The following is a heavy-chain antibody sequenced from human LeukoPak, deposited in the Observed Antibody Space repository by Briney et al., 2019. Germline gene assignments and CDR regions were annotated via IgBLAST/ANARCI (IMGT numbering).Heavy chain of an antibody. CDR2: INHSGST. CDR1: GGSFSGYY. CDR3: ARRARISITIFGVVTDPYYYYGMDV. V-gene: IGHV4-34*01. J-gene: IGHJ6*02. D-gene: IGHD3-3*01. Sequence: SETLSLTCAVYGGSFSGYYWSWIRQPPGKGLEWIGEINHSGSTNYNPSLKSQVTISVDTSKNQFSLKLSSVTAADTAVYYCARRARISITIFGVVTDPYYYYGMDVWGQGTTVTVSS.